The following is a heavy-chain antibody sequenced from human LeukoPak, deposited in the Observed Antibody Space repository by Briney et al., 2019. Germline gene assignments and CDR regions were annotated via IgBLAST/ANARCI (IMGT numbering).Heavy chain of an antibody. D-gene: IGHD1-26*01. V-gene: IGHV4-61*08. CDR2: IYYSGST. CDR3: ARLPRGSYFDY. J-gene: IGHJ4*02. CDR1: SGSFTSGGYY. Sequence: SETLSLTCTVSSGSFTSGGYYWSWIRQPPGKGLEWIGYIYYSGSTNYNPSLKSRVTISVDTSKNQFSLKLSSVTAADTAVYYCARLPRGSYFDYWGQGTLVTVSS.